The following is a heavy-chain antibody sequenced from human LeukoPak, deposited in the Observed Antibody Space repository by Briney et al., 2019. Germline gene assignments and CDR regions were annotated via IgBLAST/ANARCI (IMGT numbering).Heavy chain of an antibody. J-gene: IGHJ5*02. Sequence: GSLRLSCAASGFTFSNFAMMWVRQAPGTGLQWVSTITGYGATFYADSVRGRFTIFRDTSMNTLFLQMNSLGAEDTAVYYCAKGAAAGKVDWFDPWGQGTLVTVSS. V-gene: IGHV3-23*01. D-gene: IGHD6-13*01. CDR1: GFTFSNFA. CDR3: AKGAAAGKVDWFDP. CDR2: ITGYGAT.